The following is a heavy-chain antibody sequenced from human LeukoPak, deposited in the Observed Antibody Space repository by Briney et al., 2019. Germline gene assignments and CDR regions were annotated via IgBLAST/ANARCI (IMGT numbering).Heavy chain of an antibody. D-gene: IGHD3-22*01. CDR1: GGSISSGSYY. Sequence: SETLSLTCTVSGGSISSGSYYWGWIRQPPGKGLEWIGTIYYSGSTNYNSSLKSRVTISVDTSKNQFSLKLSSVTAADTAVYYCARGRFDHYDSSGYYRPREYYYDYYYMDVWGKGTTVTISS. V-gene: IGHV4-39*07. CDR2: IYYSGST. CDR3: ARGRFDHYDSSGYYRPREYYYDYYYMDV. J-gene: IGHJ6*03.